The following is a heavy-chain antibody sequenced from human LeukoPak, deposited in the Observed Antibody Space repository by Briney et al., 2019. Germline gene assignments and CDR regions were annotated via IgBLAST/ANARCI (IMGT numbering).Heavy chain of an antibody. CDR2: IIPIFGTA. V-gene: IGHV1-69*05. CDR1: GGTFSSYA. CDR3: ARDDQAYDSSGYRAFDI. J-gene: IGHJ3*02. Sequence: SVKVSCKASGGTFSSYAISWVRQVPGQGLEWMGRIIPIFGTANYAQKFQGRVTITTDESTSTAYMELSSLRSEDTAVYYCARDDQAYDSSGYRAFDIWGQGTMVTVSS. D-gene: IGHD3-22*01.